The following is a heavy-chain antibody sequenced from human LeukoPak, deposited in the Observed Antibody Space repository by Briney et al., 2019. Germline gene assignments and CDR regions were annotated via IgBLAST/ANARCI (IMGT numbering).Heavy chain of an antibody. CDR1: GGSFSGYY. J-gene: IGHJ4*02. D-gene: IGHD4-11*01. V-gene: IGHV4-34*01. CDR3: ARAEINDYSRY. Sequence: SETLSLTCAVYGGSFSGYYWSWIRQPPGKGLEWIGEINHSGSTNYNPSLKSRVTLSIDTSKNQFSLKLSAVTAADSALYYCARAEINDYSRYWGQGIPVIVSS. CDR2: INHSGST.